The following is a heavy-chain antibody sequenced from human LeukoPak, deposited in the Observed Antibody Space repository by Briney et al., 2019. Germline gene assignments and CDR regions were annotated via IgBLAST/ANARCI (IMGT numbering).Heavy chain of an antibody. V-gene: IGHV3-11*04. Sequence: GGSLRLSCAASGFTFSDYYMSWIRQAPGKGLEWVSYISSSGSTIYYADSVKGRFTISRDNAKNSLCLQMNSLRAEDTAVYYCARDRSLVAAAAPYFDYWGQGTLVTVSS. J-gene: IGHJ4*02. CDR3: ARDRSLVAAAAPYFDY. CDR1: GFTFSDYY. D-gene: IGHD6-13*01. CDR2: ISSSGSTI.